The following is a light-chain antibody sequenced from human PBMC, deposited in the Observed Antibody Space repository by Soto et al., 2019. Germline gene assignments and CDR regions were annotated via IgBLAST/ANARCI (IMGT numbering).Light chain of an antibody. J-gene: IGLJ2*01. CDR1: SSDVGGYNY. CDR2: DVS. V-gene: IGLV2-14*01. CDR3: SSYTTSSTSVV. Sequence: QSVLTQPASVSGSPRQSITISCTGTSSDVGGYNYVSWYQQHPGKAPKLMIYDVSKRPSGVSNRFSGSKSGNTASLTISGLQAEDEADYYCSSYTTSSTSVVFGGGTKLTVL.